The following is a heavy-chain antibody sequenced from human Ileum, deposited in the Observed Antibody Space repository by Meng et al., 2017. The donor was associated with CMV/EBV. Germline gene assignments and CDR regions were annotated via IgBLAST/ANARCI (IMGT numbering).Heavy chain of an antibody. J-gene: IGHJ4*02. CDR1: GDSISSGGYY. CDR2: ISASGSS. V-gene: IGHV4-61*02. D-gene: IGHD2/OR15-2a*01. CDR3: AKDRYSDGSTTYYEVGY. Sequence: QGHLPESVPGLVKPSQTLSLTCTVSGDSISSGGYYWSWIRQPAGKGLEWVGRISASGSSNYNPSLKSRVTISVDTSKNQFSLRLSSVSATDTAVYYCAKDRYSDGSTTYYEVGYWGQGALVTVSS.